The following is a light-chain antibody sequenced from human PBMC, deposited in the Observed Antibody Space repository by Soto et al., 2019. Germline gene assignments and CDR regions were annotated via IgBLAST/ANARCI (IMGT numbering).Light chain of an antibody. CDR3: QAWDSVSDVV. V-gene: IGLV3-1*01. J-gene: IGLJ2*01. CDR1: KLGDKF. Sequence: SYDLTQPPSVSVSPGQTASITCSGDKLGDKFTCWYQQKPGQSPVLLIYQDTRRPSGIPERFSGYNSGNTTTLTISGTQAMDEADYYCQAWDSVSDVVFGGGTKVTVL. CDR2: QDT.